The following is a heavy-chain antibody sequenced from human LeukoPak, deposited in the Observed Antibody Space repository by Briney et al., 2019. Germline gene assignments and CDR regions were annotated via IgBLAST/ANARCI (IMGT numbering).Heavy chain of an antibody. J-gene: IGHJ4*02. V-gene: IGHV4-38-2*02. Sequence: SETLSLTCTVSGYSISSGYYWGWIRQPPGKGLEWIGSIYYSGSTYYNPSLKSRVTISVDTSKNQFSLKLSSVTAADTAVYYCARHFWDWGQGTLVTVSS. CDR2: IYYSGST. CDR1: GYSISSGYY. D-gene: IGHD3-3*02. CDR3: ARHFWD.